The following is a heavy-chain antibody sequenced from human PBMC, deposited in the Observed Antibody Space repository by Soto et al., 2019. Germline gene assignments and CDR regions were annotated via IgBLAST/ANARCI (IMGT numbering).Heavy chain of an antibody. J-gene: IGHJ4*02. Sequence: EVQLLESGGGLVQPGGSLRLSCAASGFTFSSYAMSWVRQAPGKGLEWVSAISGSGGSTYYADSVKGRFTVSRDNSKNTLYLQMNILRDEDTAVYDCAQLKDFDWLSPLADWGEGTLVTDSS. CDR2: ISGSGGST. CDR1: GFTFSSYA. V-gene: IGHV3-23*01. CDR3: AQLKDFDWLSPLAD. D-gene: IGHD3-9*01.